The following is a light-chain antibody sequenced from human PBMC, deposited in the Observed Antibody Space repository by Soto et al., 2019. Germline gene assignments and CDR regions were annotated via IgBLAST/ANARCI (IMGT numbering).Light chain of an antibody. Sequence: AIRMTQSPSSLSASTGDRVTITCRASQGISSYLAWYQQKPGKAPKLLIYAASTLQSGVPSRFSGSGSGTDFTLTISRLQSEDFATYYCQQYYSYPLTFGGGTKVEIK. CDR1: QGISSY. J-gene: IGKJ4*01. CDR3: QQYYSYPLT. CDR2: AAS. V-gene: IGKV1-8*01.